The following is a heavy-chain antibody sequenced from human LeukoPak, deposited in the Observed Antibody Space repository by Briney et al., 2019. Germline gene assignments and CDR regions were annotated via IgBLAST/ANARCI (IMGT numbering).Heavy chain of an antibody. D-gene: IGHD3-22*01. CDR3: ARDQDSSGRNWFDP. Sequence: ASVKVSCKASGYTFTGYYMHWVRQAPGQGLEWMGWIIPNSGGTNYAQKFQGRVTMTRDTSISTAYMELSRLRSDDTAVYYCARDQDSSGRNWFDPWGQGTLVTVSS. V-gene: IGHV1-2*02. J-gene: IGHJ5*02. CDR2: IIPNSGGT. CDR1: GYTFTGYY.